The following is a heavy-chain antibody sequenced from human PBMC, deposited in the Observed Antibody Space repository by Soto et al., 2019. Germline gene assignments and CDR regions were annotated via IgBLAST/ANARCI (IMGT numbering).Heavy chain of an antibody. V-gene: IGHV4-4*02. CDR2: IYHSGST. CDR3: AKERLAARLTPFVY. J-gene: IGHJ4*02. Sequence: SETLSLTCAVSCGSISSSNWWSWVRQPPGKGLEWIGEIYHSGSTNYNPSLKSRVTISVDKSKNQFSLKLSSVTAEDTAVYYCAKERLAARLTPFVYWGQGTLVTVSS. CDR1: CGSISSSNW. D-gene: IGHD6-6*01.